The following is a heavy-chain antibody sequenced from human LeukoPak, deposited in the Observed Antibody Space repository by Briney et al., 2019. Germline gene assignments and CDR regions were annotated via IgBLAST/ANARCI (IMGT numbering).Heavy chain of an antibody. V-gene: IGHV3-7*05. D-gene: IGHD1-26*01. CDR2: IKQDGSEK. Sequence: GGSLRLSCAASGFSFSNFWMSWVRQAPGKGLEWVAYIKQDGSEKYYVDSVKGRFTISRDNAKNSLYLEMNSLRAEDTAVYYCASHGRQCYYPMDVWGQGTTVTVSS. CDR1: GFSFSNFW. CDR3: ASHGRQCYYPMDV. J-gene: IGHJ6*02.